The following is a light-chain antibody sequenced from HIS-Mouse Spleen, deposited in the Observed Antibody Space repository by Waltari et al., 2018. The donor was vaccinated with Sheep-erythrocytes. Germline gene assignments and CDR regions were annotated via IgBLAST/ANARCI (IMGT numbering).Light chain of an antibody. Sequence: SALTQPASVSGSPGQSITISCTGTSSHVGGYNYVSWYQQHPGKAPKLMIYEVSNRPSGVSNRFSGSKSGNTASLTISGLQAEDEADYYCSSYTSSSTWVFGGGTKLTVL. CDR2: EVS. CDR1: SSHVGGYNY. J-gene: IGLJ3*02. CDR3: SSYTSSSTWV. V-gene: IGLV2-14*01.